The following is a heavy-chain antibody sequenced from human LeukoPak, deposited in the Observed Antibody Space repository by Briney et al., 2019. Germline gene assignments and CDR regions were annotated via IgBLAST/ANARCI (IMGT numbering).Heavy chain of an antibody. V-gene: IGHV3-9*01. J-gene: IGHJ4*02. CDR1: GFTFSSYS. D-gene: IGHD6-19*01. Sequence: GGSLRLSCAASGFTFSSYSMNWVRQAPGKGLEWVSGISWNSGSIGYADSVKGRFTISRDNAKNSMYLQMNSLRAEDTALYYCAKDIASSGWYHFFDYWGQGTLVTVSS. CDR3: AKDIASSGWYHFFDY. CDR2: ISWNSGSI.